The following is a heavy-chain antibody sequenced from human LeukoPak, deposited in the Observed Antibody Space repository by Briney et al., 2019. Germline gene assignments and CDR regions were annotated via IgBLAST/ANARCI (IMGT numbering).Heavy chain of an antibody. CDR2: INHSGST. J-gene: IGHJ5*02. Sequence: PSETLSLTCAVYGGSFSGYYWSWIRQPPGKGLEWIGEINHSGSTNYNPSLKSRVTISVDTSKNQFSLKLSSVTAADTAVYYCASITGSSWSYNWFDPWGQGTLVTVSS. CDR3: ASITGSSWSYNWFDP. CDR1: GGSFSGYY. V-gene: IGHV4-34*01. D-gene: IGHD6-13*01.